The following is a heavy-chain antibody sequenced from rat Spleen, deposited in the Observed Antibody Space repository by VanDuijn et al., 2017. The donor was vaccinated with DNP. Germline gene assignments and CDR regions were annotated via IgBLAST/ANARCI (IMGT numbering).Heavy chain of an antibody. CDR3: ARHVLPLRVWDY. CDR2: ITSSGGST. V-gene: IGHV5-31*01. J-gene: IGHJ2*01. D-gene: IGHD1-4*01. CDR1: GFTFNNYW. Sequence: EVQLVESGGDLVQPGRSLKLSCVASGFTFNNYWMTWFRQVPGKGLEWVASITSSGGSTYYPDSVKGRFTISRDNAKSTLYLQMNSLRSEDMATYYCARHVLPLRVWDYWGQGVMVTVSS.